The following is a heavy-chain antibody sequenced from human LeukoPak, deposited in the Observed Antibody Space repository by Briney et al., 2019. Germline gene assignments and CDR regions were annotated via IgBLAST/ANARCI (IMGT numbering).Heavy chain of an antibody. J-gene: IGHJ3*02. Sequence: GGSLRLSCAASGFTFSNAWMSWVRQAPGKGLEWVANIKQDGSEKYYVDSVKGRFTISRDNAKNSLYLQMNSLRAEDTAVYYCASRYYDSSGYDAFDIWGQGTMVTVSS. CDR1: GFTFSNAW. V-gene: IGHV3-7*01. CDR2: IKQDGSEK. CDR3: ASRYYDSSGYDAFDI. D-gene: IGHD3-22*01.